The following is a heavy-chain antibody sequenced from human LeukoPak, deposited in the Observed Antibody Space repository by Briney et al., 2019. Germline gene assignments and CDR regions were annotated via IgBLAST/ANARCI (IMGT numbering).Heavy chain of an antibody. Sequence: GGSLRLSCAASGFTFSSSWMHWVRPAPGKGLVWVSRITRDGSSTTYADPVKGRFTTSRDNAKHTLYLQMDSLRDDDTAVYYCARDPGYESWSPFWGGMDVWGNGTTVIVSS. J-gene: IGHJ6*04. CDR2: ITRDGSST. D-gene: IGHD3-16*01. V-gene: IGHV3-74*01. CDR3: ARDPGYESWSPFWGGMDV. CDR1: GFTFSSSW.